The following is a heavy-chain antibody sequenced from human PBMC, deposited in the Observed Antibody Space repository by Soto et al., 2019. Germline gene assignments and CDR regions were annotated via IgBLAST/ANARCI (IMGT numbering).Heavy chain of an antibody. D-gene: IGHD3-3*01. CDR3: AKDGRSLEWLLSTWYYFDY. Sequence: GGSLRLSCAASGFTFSSYAMSWVRQAPGKGLEWVSAISGSGGSTYYADSVKGRFTISRDNSKNTLYLQMNSLRAEDTAVYYCAKDGRSLEWLLSTWYYFDYWGQGTLVTVSS. V-gene: IGHV3-23*01. J-gene: IGHJ4*02. CDR1: GFTFSSYA. CDR2: ISGSGGST.